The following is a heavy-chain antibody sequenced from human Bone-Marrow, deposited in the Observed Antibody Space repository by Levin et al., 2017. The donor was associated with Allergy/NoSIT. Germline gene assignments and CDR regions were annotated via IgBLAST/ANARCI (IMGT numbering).Heavy chain of an antibody. CDR3: ARLGTTFGTFLTEYYHGLDV. V-gene: IGHV3-21*06. CDR2: ISGSSSYI. CDR1: GFDFSTFH. Sequence: GGSLRLSCAASGFDFSTFHIHWVRQAPGKGLEWVSSISGSSSYIYYAESVRGRFTISRDNAKNSLYLQMTGLRAEDPAVYYCARLGTTFGTFLTEYYHGLDVWGQGTTVNVSS. D-gene: IGHD3-3*01. J-gene: IGHJ6*02.